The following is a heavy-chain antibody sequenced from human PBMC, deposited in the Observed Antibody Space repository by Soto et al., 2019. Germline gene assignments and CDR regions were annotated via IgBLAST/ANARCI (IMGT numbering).Heavy chain of an antibody. CDR2: ISAYNGNT. CDR3: ARGNTMVRGVILNYYYYYMDV. Sequence: QVQLVQSGAEVKKPGASVKVSCKASGYTFTSYGISWVRQAPGQGLEWMGWISAYNGNTNYAQKLLGRVTMTTDTSTSTAYMELRSLRSDDTAVYYCARGNTMVRGVILNYYYYYMDVWGKGTTVTVSS. J-gene: IGHJ6*03. CDR1: GYTFTSYG. V-gene: IGHV1-18*01. D-gene: IGHD3-10*01.